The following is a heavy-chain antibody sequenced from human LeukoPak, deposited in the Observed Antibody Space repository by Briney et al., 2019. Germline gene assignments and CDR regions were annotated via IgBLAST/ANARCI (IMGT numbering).Heavy chain of an antibody. J-gene: IGHJ4*02. CDR3: ARLGPDSGLRG. CDR1: GYTFTSYW. Sequence: PGESLKISCKASGYTFTSYWIGWVRQMPGKGLEWMGIIYPGDSHTTYSPSFQGQVTISADKSISTAYLHWSSLKASDTAMYYCARLGPDSGLRGWGQGTLVTVSS. V-gene: IGHV5-51*01. CDR2: IYPGDSHT. D-gene: IGHD6-19*01.